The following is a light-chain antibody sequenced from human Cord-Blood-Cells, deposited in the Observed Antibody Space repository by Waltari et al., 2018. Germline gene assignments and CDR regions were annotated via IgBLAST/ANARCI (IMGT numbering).Light chain of an antibody. J-gene: IGKJ1*01. CDR1: QSVSSSY. V-gene: IGKV3-20*01. CDR2: GAY. Sequence: EIVLTQSPGTLSLSPGERATLSCRASQSVSSSYLAWYQHKPGQAPLLLIYGAYSRATGIPDRCSGSGSGTDFTLTISRLEPEDFAVYYCQQYGRPWTFGQGTKVEIK. CDR3: QQYGRPWT.